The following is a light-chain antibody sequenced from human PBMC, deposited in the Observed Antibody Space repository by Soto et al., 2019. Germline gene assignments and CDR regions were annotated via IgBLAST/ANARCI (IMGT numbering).Light chain of an antibody. Sequence: QSALTQPASVSGSPGQSITISCTGTSSDVGAYDYVSWYQHHPGKAPKLLISEVSNRPSGVSNRFSGSKSGNAASLTISGLQAEDEADYYCSSYTTVPSPQWVFAGGTKLTVL. CDR3: SSYTTVPSPQWV. CDR1: SSDVGAYDY. CDR2: EVS. V-gene: IGLV2-14*01. J-gene: IGLJ3*02.